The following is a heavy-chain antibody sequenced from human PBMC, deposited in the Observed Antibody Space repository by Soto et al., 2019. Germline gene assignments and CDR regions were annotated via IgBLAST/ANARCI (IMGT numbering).Heavy chain of an antibody. CDR2: ITGSGGNT. CDR1: EFNFSTSV. J-gene: IGHJ4*02. V-gene: IGHV3-23*01. CDR3: VPGYHDSPNGLCYAL. D-gene: IGHD2-8*01. Sequence: EVHLLQSGGGSFRPGGSLRLSCGASEFNFSTSVMRWVRKVPGKGLEWVSIITGSGGNTYYADSVKGRFTISRDNSKITLYLQVSSLRAEDTGVYYCVPGYHDSPNGLCYALWGQGTLVTVS.